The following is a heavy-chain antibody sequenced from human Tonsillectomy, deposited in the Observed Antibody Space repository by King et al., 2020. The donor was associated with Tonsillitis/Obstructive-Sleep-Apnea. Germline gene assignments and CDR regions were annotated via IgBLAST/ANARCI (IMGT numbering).Heavy chain of an antibody. CDR2: IKRDGSEK. D-gene: IGHD1-1*01. Sequence: VQLVESGGGLVQPGGSLRLSCAASGFTFSNYWMNWVRQAPGEGLEWVANIKRDGSEKYYIDSVKGRFTISRDNAKNSLYLQMNSLRAEDTAVYYCAREGWGPESTSGTSMGAFDIWGQGTMVTVSS. CDR1: GFTFSNYW. CDR3: AREGWGPESTSGTSMGAFDI. V-gene: IGHV3-7*01. J-gene: IGHJ3*02.